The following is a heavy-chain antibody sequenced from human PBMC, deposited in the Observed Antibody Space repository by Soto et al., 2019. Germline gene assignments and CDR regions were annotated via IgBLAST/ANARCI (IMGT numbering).Heavy chain of an antibody. CDR3: ARALKVDFWSGSLGWFDP. Sequence: GASVKVSCKASGYTFTSYGISWVRQAPGQGLEWMGWISAYNGNTNYAQKLQGRVTMTTDTSTSTAYMELRSLRSDDTAVYYCARALKVDFWSGSLGWFDPWGQGTLVTVSS. CDR2: ISAYNGNT. J-gene: IGHJ5*02. CDR1: GYTFTSYG. D-gene: IGHD3-3*01. V-gene: IGHV1-18*01.